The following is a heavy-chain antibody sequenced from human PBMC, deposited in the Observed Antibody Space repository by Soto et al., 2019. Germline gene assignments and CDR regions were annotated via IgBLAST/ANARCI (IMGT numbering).Heavy chain of an antibody. CDR3: AKVGHCSSTSCYEVGLFDY. V-gene: IGHV3-23*01. D-gene: IGHD2-2*01. Sequence: GESLKISCAASGFTFSSYAMSWVRQAPGKGLEWVSAISGSGGSTYYADSVKGRFTISRDNSKNTLYLQMNSLRAEDTAVYYCAKVGHCSSTSCYEVGLFDYWGQGTLVTVSS. J-gene: IGHJ4*02. CDR2: ISGSGGST. CDR1: GFTFSSYA.